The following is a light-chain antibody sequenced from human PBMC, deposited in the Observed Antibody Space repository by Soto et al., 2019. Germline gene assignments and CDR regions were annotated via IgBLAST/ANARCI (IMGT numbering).Light chain of an antibody. CDR2: DAS. Sequence: IVLTQSPATLSVSPGETATLSCRASENINTYLAWYQQKPGQAPKLLIYDASNRATGIPARFSASGSGTDLTLTISSLELEDFAVYYCQQRNNWPLTFGGGTKVEIK. CDR1: ENINTY. J-gene: IGKJ4*01. CDR3: QQRNNWPLT. V-gene: IGKV3-11*01.